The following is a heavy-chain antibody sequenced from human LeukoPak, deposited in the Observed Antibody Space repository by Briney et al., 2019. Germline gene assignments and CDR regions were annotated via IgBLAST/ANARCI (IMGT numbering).Heavy chain of an antibody. CDR1: GGSFSDYY. D-gene: IGHD3-9*01. V-gene: IGHV4-34*01. CDR3: ARARYYDILTGYYYFDY. J-gene: IGHJ4*02. Sequence: SETLSLTCAVYGGSFSDYYWSWIRQPPGKGLEWIGEINHSGSTNYNPSLKSRVTISVDTSKNQFSLKLSSVTAADTAVYYCARARYYDILTGYYYFDYWGQGTLVTVSS. CDR2: INHSGST.